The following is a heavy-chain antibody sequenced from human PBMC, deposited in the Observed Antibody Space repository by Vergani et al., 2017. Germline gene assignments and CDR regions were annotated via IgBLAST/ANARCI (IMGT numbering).Heavy chain of an antibody. CDR1: GFIFSSYE. V-gene: IGHV3-48*03. Sequence: EVQLVESGGGLVQPGGSLRLSCVASGFIFSSYEMNWVRQAPGKGLEWVSYISSGGNIKYYADSVRGRFTISRDIFKNTLYLQMNSLRSEDTAVYHCAKEHQVELRASGAFDIWGQGTMVTVSS. D-gene: IGHD1-1*01. CDR3: AKEHQVELRASGAFDI. CDR2: ISSGGNIK. J-gene: IGHJ3*02.